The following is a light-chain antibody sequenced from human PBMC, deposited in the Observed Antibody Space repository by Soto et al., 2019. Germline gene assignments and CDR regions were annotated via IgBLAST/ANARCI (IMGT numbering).Light chain of an antibody. J-gene: IGLJ3*02. Sequence: SYELTQPPSVSVAPGKTASVACGGSNIGSKSVHWYQKKSGQAPVLVMYYDSDRPSGIPERFSGSNSGNTATLTISRVEAGEGADYSGRGWKFSGVLWVLGGGTRL. CDR3: RGWKFSGVLWV. CDR2: YDS. CDR1: NIGSKS. V-gene: IGLV3-21*01.